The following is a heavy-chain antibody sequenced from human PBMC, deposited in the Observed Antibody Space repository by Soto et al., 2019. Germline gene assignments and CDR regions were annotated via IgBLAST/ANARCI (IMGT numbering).Heavy chain of an antibody. Sequence: SETLSLTCTVSGGSITRGGYYWSWIRQHPGKGLEWIGYIYNSGTTYYNPSLKSRVTISVDTSKNQFSLKLTSVTAADTAVYYCARDPAPWGQGTQVTVSS. CDR2: IYNSGTT. CDR3: ARDPAP. CDR1: GGSITRGGYY. V-gene: IGHV4-31*03. J-gene: IGHJ5*02.